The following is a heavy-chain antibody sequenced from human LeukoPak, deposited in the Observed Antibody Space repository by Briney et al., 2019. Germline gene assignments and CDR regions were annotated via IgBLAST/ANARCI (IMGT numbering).Heavy chain of an antibody. V-gene: IGHV3-15*01. CDR3: TTCAHSSGWS. D-gene: IGHD6-19*01. J-gene: IGHJ5*02. CDR2: IKRKTDGGTT. CDR1: GFSFSYAW. Sequence: PGGSLRLSCAASGFSFSYAWMNWVRQAPGKGLVWVGLIKRKTDGGTTDYAAPVKGRFTISRDDSKNMLYMQMNRLKTEDTAVYYCTTCAHSSGWSWGQGTLVTVSS.